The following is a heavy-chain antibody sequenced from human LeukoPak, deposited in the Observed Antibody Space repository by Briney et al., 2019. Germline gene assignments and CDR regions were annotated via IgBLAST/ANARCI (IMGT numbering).Heavy chain of an antibody. CDR3: ARDRPIFGVVPSYYYGMDV. V-gene: IGHV1-18*01. J-gene: IGHJ6*02. D-gene: IGHD3-3*01. CDR2: ISAYNGNT. CDR1: GYTFTSYG. Sequence: ASVKVSCKASGYTFTSYGISWVRQAPGQGLEWMGWISAYNGNTNYAQKLQGRVTMTTDTSTSTAYMKLRSLRSDDTAVYYCARDRPIFGVVPSYYYGMDVWGQGTTVTVSS.